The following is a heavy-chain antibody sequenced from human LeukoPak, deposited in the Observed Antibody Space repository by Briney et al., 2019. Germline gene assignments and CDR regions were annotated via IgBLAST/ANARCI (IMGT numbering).Heavy chain of an antibody. CDR3: TTISIAAAGTFDY. V-gene: IGHV3-15*01. CDR1: GFTFSNAW. CDR2: IKSKTDGGTT. D-gene: IGHD6-13*01. J-gene: IGHJ4*02. Sequence: GGSLRLSCTASGFTFSNAWMSWVRQAPGKGLEWVGRIKSKTDGGTTDYAAPVKGRFTISRDDSKNTLYLQMNSLKTEDTAVYYCTTISIAAAGTFDYWGQGTLVTVSS.